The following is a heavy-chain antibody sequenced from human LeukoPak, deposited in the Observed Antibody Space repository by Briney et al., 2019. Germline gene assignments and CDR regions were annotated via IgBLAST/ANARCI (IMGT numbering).Heavy chain of an antibody. D-gene: IGHD2-2*01. Sequence: SETLSLTCAVYGGSFSGYYWTWIRQSPGTGLEWIGEITVRGTNEYTPSLRGRVTISAGKSKYQFSLNVKSLTAADTAIYYCARGVRIPGPRIKDILVVPDGSAAHFDVWGRGTMVTVSS. CDR2: ITVRGTN. J-gene: IGHJ3*01. CDR3: ARGVRIPGPRIKDILVVPDGSAAHFDV. CDR1: GGSFSGYY. V-gene: IGHV4-34*01.